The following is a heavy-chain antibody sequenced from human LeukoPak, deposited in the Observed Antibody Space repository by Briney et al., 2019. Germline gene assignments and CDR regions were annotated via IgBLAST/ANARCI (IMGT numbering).Heavy chain of an antibody. CDR3: ARPDEQQLVRDAFDI. Sequence: GGSLRLSCAASGFTFSSYSMNGVRQAPGKGLEWVSSISSSSSYIYYADSVKGRFTISRDNAKNSLYLQMNSLRAEDTAVYYCARPDEQQLVRDAFDIWGQGTMVTTSS. J-gene: IGHJ3*02. CDR1: GFTFSSYS. CDR2: ISSSSSYI. V-gene: IGHV3-21*01. D-gene: IGHD6-13*01.